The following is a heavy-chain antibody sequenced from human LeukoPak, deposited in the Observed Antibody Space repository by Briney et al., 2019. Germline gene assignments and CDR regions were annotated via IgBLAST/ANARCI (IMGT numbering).Heavy chain of an antibody. V-gene: IGHV3-21*01. J-gene: IGHJ4*02. Sequence: GGSLRLSCAASGLTFSTYSMNWVRQAPGKGLEWVSSIRRDSSQMYYADSVKGRFSVSRDNAKNSLYLEMNNLRAEDTALYYCASEYMDISFWGQGTLVTVSS. CDR2: IRRDSSQM. CDR1: GLTFSTYS. D-gene: IGHD2-2*03. CDR3: ASEYMDISF.